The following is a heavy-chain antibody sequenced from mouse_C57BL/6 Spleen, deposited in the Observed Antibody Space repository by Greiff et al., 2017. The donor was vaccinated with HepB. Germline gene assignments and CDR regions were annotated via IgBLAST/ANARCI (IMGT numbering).Heavy chain of an antibody. CDR2: INPNNGGT. D-gene: IGHD1-1*01. J-gene: IGHJ4*01. CDR1: GYTFTDYN. Sequence: EVQLQESGPELVKPGASVKMSCKASGYTFTDYNMHWVKQSHGKSLEWIGYINPNNGGTSYNQKFKGKAKLTVNKSSSTAYMELRSLTSEDSAVYYCAREMTTVVASRYYYAMDYWGQGTSVTVSS. CDR3: AREMTTVVASRYYYAMDY. V-gene: IGHV1-22*01.